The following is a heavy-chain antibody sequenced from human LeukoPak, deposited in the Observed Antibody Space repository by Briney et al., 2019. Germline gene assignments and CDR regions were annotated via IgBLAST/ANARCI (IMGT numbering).Heavy chain of an antibody. CDR2: IKQDGSEK. Sequence: GGSLRLSCAASGFTFSSYWMSWVRQAPGKGLEWVANIKQDGSEKYYVDSVKGRFTISRDNAKNSLYLQMNSLRAEDTAVYYCAKWGDYGSGSPSYFDYWGQGTLVTVSS. J-gene: IGHJ4*02. D-gene: IGHD3-10*01. CDR3: AKWGDYGSGSPSYFDY. CDR1: GFTFSSYW. V-gene: IGHV3-7*01.